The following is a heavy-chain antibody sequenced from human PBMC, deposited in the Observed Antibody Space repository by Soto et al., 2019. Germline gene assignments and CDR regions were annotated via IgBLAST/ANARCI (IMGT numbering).Heavy chain of an antibody. CDR3: ARALEGYSYGLDYFDY. D-gene: IGHD5-18*01. CDR2: IIPILGIA. J-gene: IGHJ4*02. Sequence: SVKVSCKASGGTFSSYTISWVRQAPGQGLEWMGRIIPILGIANYAQKFQGRVTITADKSTSTAYMELSSLRSEDTAVYYCARALEGYSYGLDYFDYWGQGTLVTVSS. V-gene: IGHV1-69*02. CDR1: GGTFSSYT.